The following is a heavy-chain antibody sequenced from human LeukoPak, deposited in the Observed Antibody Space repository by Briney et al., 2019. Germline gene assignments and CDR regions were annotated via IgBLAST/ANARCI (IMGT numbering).Heavy chain of an antibody. V-gene: IGHV3-23*01. CDR2: ISGSGGST. D-gene: IGHD2-15*01. CDR3: ARPPCSGGSCYSSDGMDV. J-gene: IGHJ6*02. Sequence: GGSLRLSCAASGFTFSSYAMSWVRQAPGKGLEWVSAISGSGGSTYYADSVKGRFTISRDNSKNTLYLQMNSLRAEDTAVYYCARPPCSGGSCYSSDGMDVWGQGTTVTVSS. CDR1: GFTFSSYA.